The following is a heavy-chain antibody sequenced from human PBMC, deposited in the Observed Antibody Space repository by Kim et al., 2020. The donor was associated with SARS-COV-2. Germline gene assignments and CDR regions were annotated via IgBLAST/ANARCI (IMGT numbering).Heavy chain of an antibody. CDR2: IYYSGST. V-gene: IGHV4-59*01. CDR3: ARGAAAGPFDY. CDR1: GGSISSYY. D-gene: IGHD6-13*01. J-gene: IGHJ4*02. Sequence: SETLSLTCTVSGGSISSYYWSWIRQPPGKGLEWIGYIYYSGSTNYNPSLKSRVTISVDTSKNQFSLKLSSVTAADTAVYYCARGAAAGPFDYWGQGTLVTVSS.